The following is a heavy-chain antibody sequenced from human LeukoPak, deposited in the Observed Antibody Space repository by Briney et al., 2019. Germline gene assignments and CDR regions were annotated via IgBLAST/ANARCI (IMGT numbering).Heavy chain of an antibody. CDR3: TTGWGSSINYYFDY. CDR2: IRSKANSYAT. Sequence: GGSLRLSCAASGFTFSGSAMHWVRQASGKGLEWVGRIRSKANSYATAYAASVKGRFTISRDDSKNTLYLQMNSLKTEDTAVYYCTTGWGSSINYYFDYWGQGTLVTVSS. CDR1: GFTFSGSA. D-gene: IGHD2-15*01. J-gene: IGHJ4*02. V-gene: IGHV3-73*01.